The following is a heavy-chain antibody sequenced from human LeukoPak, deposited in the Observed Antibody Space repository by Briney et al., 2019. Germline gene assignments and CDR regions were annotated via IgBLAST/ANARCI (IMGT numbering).Heavy chain of an antibody. D-gene: IGHD6-19*01. Sequence: SETLSLTCTVSGYSISSGYYWAWIRQPPGKGLEWIGSIYHSGSTYYNPSLKSRVTISVDTSKNQFSLKLSSVTAADTAVYYCARVEGSGWPTFDYWGQGTLVTVSS. CDR1: GYSISSGYY. V-gene: IGHV4-38-2*02. CDR2: IYHSGST. CDR3: ARVEGSGWPTFDY. J-gene: IGHJ4*02.